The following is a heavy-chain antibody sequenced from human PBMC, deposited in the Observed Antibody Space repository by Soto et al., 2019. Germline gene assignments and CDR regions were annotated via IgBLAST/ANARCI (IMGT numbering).Heavy chain of an antibody. V-gene: IGHV3-73*01. D-gene: IGHD6-13*01. J-gene: IGHJ4*02. Sequence: ESGGGLVQPGGSLKLSCAASGFVFKDSSIHWVRQASGKGLEWVGRIRDRAYSYATAYAASVKGRFTISRDDSSNTAYLQMNSLKTEDTAIYYCTRLIGAAQDYWGQGTLVTVSS. CDR3: TRLIGAAQDY. CDR2: IRDRAYSYAT. CDR1: GFVFKDSS.